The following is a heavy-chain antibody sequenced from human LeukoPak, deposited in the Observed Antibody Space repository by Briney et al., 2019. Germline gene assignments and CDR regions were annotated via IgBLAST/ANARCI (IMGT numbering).Heavy chain of an antibody. J-gene: IGHJ4*02. CDR2: ISGSGGST. V-gene: IGHV3-23*01. CDR1: GFTFSSYA. Sequence: GGSLTLSCAASGFTFSSYAMSWVRQAPGKGLEWVSAISGSGGSTYYADSVKGRFTISRDNSKNTLYLQINSLRAQDTAVYYCAKERLSDILTGYYLQPTDYWGQGTLVTVSS. D-gene: IGHD3-9*01. CDR3: AKERLSDILTGYYLQPTDY.